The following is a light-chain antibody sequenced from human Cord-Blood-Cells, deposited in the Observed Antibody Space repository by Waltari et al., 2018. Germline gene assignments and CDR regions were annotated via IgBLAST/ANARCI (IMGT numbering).Light chain of an antibody. CDR3: QQYNNWPPFT. V-gene: IGKV3-15*01. CDR2: GAS. CDR1: QSVSRN. J-gene: IGKJ3*01. Sequence: EIVMTQSPATLSVSPGERATLSCRASQSVSRNLAWYQKKPGQAPRLLIYGASTRATGIPARFSGSGSGTDFTLTISSLQSEDFAVYYCQQYNNWPPFTFGPGTKVDIK.